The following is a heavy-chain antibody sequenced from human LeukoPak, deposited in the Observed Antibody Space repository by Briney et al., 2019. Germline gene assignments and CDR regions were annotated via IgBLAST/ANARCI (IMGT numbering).Heavy chain of an antibody. V-gene: IGHV3-73*01. J-gene: IGHJ6*03. D-gene: IGHD2-2*02. CDR1: GFTFSGSA. CDR2: IRSKANSYAT. Sequence: EGSLKLSCAASGFTFSGSAMHWVRQASGKGLEWVGRIRSKANSYATAYAASVKGRFTISRDDSKNTAYLQMNSLKTEDTAVYYCTSRIPVSPTSHMDVWGKGTTVTVSS. CDR3: TSRIPVSPTSHMDV.